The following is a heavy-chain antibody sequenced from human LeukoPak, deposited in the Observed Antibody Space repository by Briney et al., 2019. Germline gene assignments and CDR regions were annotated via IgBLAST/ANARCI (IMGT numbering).Heavy chain of an antibody. CDR2: IQPGRVDT. V-gene: IGHV1-2*02. CDR3: GRANPRELYIKNNWFDP. CDR1: EYTFIAYY. D-gene: IGHD2-8*01. J-gene: IGHJ5*02. Sequence: GASVEVSCKASEYTFIAYYIHWVRQAPGHGLEWMGWIQPGRVDTNYAQKFQGRVTITRDTSISTAYMEVSSTRSDDTAVYYCGRANPRELYIKNNWFDPWGQGTLGTVSS.